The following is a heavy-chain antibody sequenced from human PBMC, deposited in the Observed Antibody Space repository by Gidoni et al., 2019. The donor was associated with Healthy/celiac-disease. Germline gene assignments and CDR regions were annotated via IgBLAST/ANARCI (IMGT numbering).Heavy chain of an antibody. CDR3: AKDPPVVVVPAAIPGAVGAFDI. Sequence: EVQLLESGGGLVQPGGSLRLSCAASGFTFSSYAMSWVRQAPGKGLEGVSAISGRGGSTYYADSVKGRFTISRDNSKNTLYLQMNSLRAEDTAVYYCAKDPPVVVVPAAIPGAVGAFDIWGQGTMVTVSS. J-gene: IGHJ3*02. CDR1: GFTFSSYA. D-gene: IGHD2-2*02. CDR2: ISGRGGST. V-gene: IGHV3-23*01.